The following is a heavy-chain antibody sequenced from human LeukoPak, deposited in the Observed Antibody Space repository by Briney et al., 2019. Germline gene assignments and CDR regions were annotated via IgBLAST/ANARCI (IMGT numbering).Heavy chain of an antibody. CDR2: ISGSGDRT. J-gene: IGHJ4*02. V-gene: IGHV3-23*01. CDR1: GFTFSSYA. Sequence: GGSLRLSCAASGFTFSSYAISWVRQAPGKGLEWVSAISGSGDRTYYADSVKGRFTISRDNSKNTLFLQMNSLRADDTAVYYCASRRRGDSHFVEWRQGTLVTVSS. CDR3: ASRRRGDSHFVE. D-gene: IGHD4-17*01.